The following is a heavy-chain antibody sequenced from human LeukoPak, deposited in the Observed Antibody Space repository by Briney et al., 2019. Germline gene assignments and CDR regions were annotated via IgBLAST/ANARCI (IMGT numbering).Heavy chain of an antibody. CDR3: ATEGRGVTSGVY. Sequence: ASVKVSCKASGYAFTGYHMHWVRQAPGQGLEWMGWINPNSGATNYAQKFQGRVTMTRDTSISTAYMELSRLKSDDTAVYYCATEGRGVTSGVYWGQGTLVTVSS. J-gene: IGHJ4*02. CDR2: INPNSGAT. D-gene: IGHD3-10*01. CDR1: GYAFTGYH. V-gene: IGHV1-2*02.